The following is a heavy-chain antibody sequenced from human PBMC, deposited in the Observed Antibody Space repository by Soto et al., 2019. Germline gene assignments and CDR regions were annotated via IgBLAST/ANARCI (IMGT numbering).Heavy chain of an antibody. CDR3: AREPATAKPEGVDF. D-gene: IGHD1-1*01. V-gene: IGHV1-2*02. J-gene: IGHJ4*02. CDR1: GYTFSDYY. Sequence: GASVKVSCKXSGYTFSDYYIHWVRQAPGQGLEWMGWINPNSGGTKYAPKFQGGVTMTRDTSITTAYMELSRLRSGDPAVYYCAREPATAKPEGVDFWGQGTLVTVS. CDR2: INPNSGGT.